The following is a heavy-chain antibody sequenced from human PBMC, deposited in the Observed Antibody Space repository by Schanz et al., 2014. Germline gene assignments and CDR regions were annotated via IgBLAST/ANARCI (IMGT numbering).Heavy chain of an antibody. Sequence: EVQLLESGGGLVQPGGSLRLSCAASGFTFSSYAMSWVRQAPGKGLEWVSAISGSGETTYYADSVKGRFTISRDNSKNALYLQMNSLRAEDTAVYYCARRITGTHHNPYYHGMDVWGQGTTVIVSS. D-gene: IGHD1-20*01. CDR1: GFTFSSYA. J-gene: IGHJ6*02. CDR3: ARRITGTHHNPYYHGMDV. CDR2: ISGSGETT. V-gene: IGHV3-23*01.